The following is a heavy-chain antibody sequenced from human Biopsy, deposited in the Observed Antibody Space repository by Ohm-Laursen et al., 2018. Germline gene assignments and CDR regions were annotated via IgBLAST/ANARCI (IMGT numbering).Heavy chain of an antibody. CDR2: IYSGGNT. V-gene: IGHV3-53*01. J-gene: IGHJ3*02. CDR1: RFTVSSNY. D-gene: IGHD1-1*01. CDR3: ARDPRDGRTGKSTKDALDI. Sequence: SLRLSCAASRFTVSSNYMNWVRQAPGKGLEWVSIIYSGGNTYYADSVKGRFTISRDNSKNTAYLQMNSLRAEDTAVYYCARDPRDGRTGKSTKDALDIWGQGTMVTVSS.